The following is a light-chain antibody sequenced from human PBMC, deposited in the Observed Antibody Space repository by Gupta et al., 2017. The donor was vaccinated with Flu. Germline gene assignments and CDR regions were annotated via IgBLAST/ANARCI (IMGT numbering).Light chain of an antibody. CDR3: QQYDDYSLT. CDR1: QSVSSC. J-gene: IGKJ4*01. CDR2: KAS. Sequence: PSTLSAYAGDRVTLSCRASQSVSSCLAWYQQKPGQAPRLLIYKASNLATGIPSRFSGSGSGTEFTLTISSLQSEDLATYYCQQYDDYSLTFGGGTKVEIK. V-gene: IGKV1-5*03.